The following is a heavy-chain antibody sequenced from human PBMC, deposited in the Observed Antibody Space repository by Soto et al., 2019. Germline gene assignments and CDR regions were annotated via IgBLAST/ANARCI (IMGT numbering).Heavy chain of an antibody. CDR2: IYYSGST. D-gene: IGHD4-4*01. CDR1: GGSISSYY. Sequence: SETLSLTCTVSGGSISSYYWSWIRQPPGKGPEWIGYIYYSGSTNYNPSLKSRVTISVDTSKNQFSLKLSSVTAADTAVYYCARHHDYSNYMIDYWGQGTLVTVSS. CDR3: ARHHDYSNYMIDY. J-gene: IGHJ4*02. V-gene: IGHV4-59*08.